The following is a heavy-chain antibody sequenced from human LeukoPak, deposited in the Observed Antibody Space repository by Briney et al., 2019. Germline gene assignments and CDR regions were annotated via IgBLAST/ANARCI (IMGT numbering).Heavy chain of an antibody. V-gene: IGHV1-18*01. D-gene: IGHD4-17*01. CDR2: ISAYNGNT. CDR1: GYTFTSYG. CDR3: ARDPGRTTVSNFDY. J-gene: IGHJ4*02. Sequence: ASVKVSCKASGYTFTSYGISWVRQAPGHGLEWMGWISAYNGNTNYAQKLQGRVTMTTDTSTSTAYMELRSLRSDDTAVYYCARDPGRTTVSNFDYWGQGTLVTVSP.